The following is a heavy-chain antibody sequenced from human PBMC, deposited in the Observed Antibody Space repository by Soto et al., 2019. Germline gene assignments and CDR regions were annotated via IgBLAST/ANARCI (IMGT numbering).Heavy chain of an antibody. CDR3: AKDISSGWIKNWFDP. CDR1: GFTFSSSA. Sequence: EVQLSESGGGLVQPGGSLRLSCAAAGFTFSSSAMSWVRQAPGKGLEWVSAISAGGGSTYYAGSVKGRFTISRDNSKDTLYLQMTSLRAEDTAVYYCAKDISSGWIKNWFDPWGQGTLVTVSS. D-gene: IGHD6-19*01. V-gene: IGHV3-23*01. CDR2: ISAGGGST. J-gene: IGHJ5*02.